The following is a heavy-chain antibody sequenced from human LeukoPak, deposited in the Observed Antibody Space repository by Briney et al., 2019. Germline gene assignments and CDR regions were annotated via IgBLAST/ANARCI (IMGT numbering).Heavy chain of an antibody. V-gene: IGHV3-21*01. D-gene: IGHD1-1*01. J-gene: IGHJ6*03. CDR3: ARDRLLEDRDYSSYYYMDV. CDR1: GFSFSSYS. CDR2: ISSSGSYI. Sequence: GGSLRLSCAASGFSFSSYSMNWVRQAPGKGLEWVSSISSSGSYIYYVDSVKGRFTISRDNAKNSLYLQMNSLRAEDTAVYYCARDRLLEDRDYSSYYYMDVWGKGTTVTVSS.